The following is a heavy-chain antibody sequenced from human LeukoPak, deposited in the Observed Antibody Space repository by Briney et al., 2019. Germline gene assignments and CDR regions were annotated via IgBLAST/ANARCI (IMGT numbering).Heavy chain of an antibody. Sequence: PGGSLRLSCAASGFTFSSYSMNWVRQAPGKGLEWVSYISSSSSTIYYADSVKGRFTISRDNAKNSLYLQMNSLGAEDTAVYYCASLRFLEWLLLRDDYWGQGTLVTVSS. CDR2: ISSSSSTI. CDR1: GFTFSSYS. CDR3: ASLRFLEWLLLRDDY. V-gene: IGHV3-48*01. D-gene: IGHD3-3*01. J-gene: IGHJ4*02.